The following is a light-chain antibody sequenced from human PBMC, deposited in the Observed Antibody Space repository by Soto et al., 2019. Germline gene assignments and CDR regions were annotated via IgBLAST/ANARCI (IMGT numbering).Light chain of an antibody. J-gene: IGKJ4*01. V-gene: IGKV3-15*01. CDR2: GAS. Sequence: EIVMTQSPDTLSVSPGERVTLSCRASQSISTYLAWYQHKPGQAPRLLIYGASTRATGIPARFSGSGSGTEFTLTISSLQSEDFAIYYCQQYNKWPPLTFGGGTKVEIK. CDR1: QSISTY. CDR3: QQYNKWPPLT.